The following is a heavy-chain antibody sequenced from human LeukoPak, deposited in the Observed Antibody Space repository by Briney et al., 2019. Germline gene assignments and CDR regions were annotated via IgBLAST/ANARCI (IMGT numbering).Heavy chain of an antibody. J-gene: IGHJ3*02. Sequence: SQTLSLTCTVSGGSISSGGYYWSWFRQPPGKGLEWIGYISYRGSTYYNPSLKSRVTISVDTSKNQFSLKLSSVTAADTAVYYCARATSGAVAVDAFDIWGQGTMVTVSS. CDR2: ISYRGST. CDR3: ARATSGAVAVDAFDI. D-gene: IGHD6-19*01. CDR1: GGSISSGGYY. V-gene: IGHV4-31*03.